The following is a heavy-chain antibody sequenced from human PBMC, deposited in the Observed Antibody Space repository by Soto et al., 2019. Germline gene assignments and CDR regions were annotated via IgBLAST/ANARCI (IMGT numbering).Heavy chain of an antibody. J-gene: IGHJ4*02. CDR1: GFTVSTKY. Sequence: EVQLVESGGGLVQPGGSLRLSCAASGFTVSTKYMSWVRQAPGKGLEWVXXXXXXXXXXXXDSXRGRFTISRDNSKNTXXXXXXXXXXXXXXXXXXXXXXXXXDYWGQGTLVTVSS. V-gene: IGHV3-66*01. CDR3: XXXXXXXDY. CDR2: XXXXXXX.